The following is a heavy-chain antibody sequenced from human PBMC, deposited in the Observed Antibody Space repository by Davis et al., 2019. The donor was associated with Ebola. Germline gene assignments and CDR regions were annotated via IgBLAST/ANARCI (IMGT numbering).Heavy chain of an antibody. CDR3: ARERSESTSRFFDY. Sequence: PSETLSLTCIVSGGSINNYYWNWIRQPAGEGLEWIGRINTSGGTNYNPSLSSRVTMSVDTSKNQFSLRLSSVTAADTAVYYCARERSESTSRFFDYWGQGTLVTVSS. V-gene: IGHV4-4*07. J-gene: IGHJ4*02. CDR1: GGSINNYY. CDR2: INTSGGT.